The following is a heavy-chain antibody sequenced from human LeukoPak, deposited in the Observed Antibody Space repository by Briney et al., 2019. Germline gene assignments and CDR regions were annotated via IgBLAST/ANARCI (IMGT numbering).Heavy chain of an antibody. Sequence: GGSLRLSCAASGFTFSSYGMHWVRQAPGKGLEWVAFIRYDGSNKYYADSVEGRFTISRDNSKNTLYLQMNSLRAEDTAVYYCAKDEARFWNYFDYWGQGTLVTVSS. CDR2: IRYDGSNK. CDR3: AKDEARFWNYFDY. D-gene: IGHD3-3*01. V-gene: IGHV3-30*02. CDR1: GFTFSSYG. J-gene: IGHJ4*02.